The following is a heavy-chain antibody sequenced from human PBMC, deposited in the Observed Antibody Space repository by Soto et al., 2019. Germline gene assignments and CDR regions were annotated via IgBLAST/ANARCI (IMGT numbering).Heavy chain of an antibody. J-gene: IGHJ4*02. CDR3: ARWRSGYRIFDY. D-gene: IGHD3-22*01. V-gene: IGHV4-59*01. CDR2: IYYSGST. CDR1: GRSISKYY. Sequence: TSDTLSLTCTVSGRSISKYYWSWIRQSPGKGLEWIGYIYYSGSTKYNPSLKSRVTISVDTSKNQFSLKLSSVTAADTAVYYCARWRSGYRIFDYWGQGTLVTVS.